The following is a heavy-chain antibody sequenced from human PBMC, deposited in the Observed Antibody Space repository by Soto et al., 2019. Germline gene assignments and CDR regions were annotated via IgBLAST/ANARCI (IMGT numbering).Heavy chain of an antibody. Sequence: XGCLRLSCAASGFTFSGYCMSWVRQAPGKGLEWVANIKRDGSEIYYADSVKGRFTISRDNAKDSLYLQMNSLRAEDTAVYYCARAPYCTGGSCSSRVPDYWGQGTLVTVSS. J-gene: IGHJ4*02. CDR1: GFTFSGYC. CDR3: ARAPYCTGGSCSSRVPDY. CDR2: IKRDGSEI. D-gene: IGHD2-15*01. V-gene: IGHV3-7*05.